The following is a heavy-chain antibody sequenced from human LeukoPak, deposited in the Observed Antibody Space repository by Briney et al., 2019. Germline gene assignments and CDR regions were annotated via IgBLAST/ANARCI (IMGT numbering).Heavy chain of an antibody. J-gene: IGHJ2*01. Sequence: GGSLRLSCAASGFTFSSYSMNWVRQAPGKGLEWVSSISSSSSYIYYADSVKGRLTISRDNAKNSLYLQMNSLRAEDTAVYYCARDAELRYFDWLFPPGYFDLWGRGTLVTVPS. V-gene: IGHV3-21*01. CDR1: GFTFSSYS. CDR3: ARDAELRYFDWLFPPGYFDL. CDR2: ISSSSSYI. D-gene: IGHD3-9*01.